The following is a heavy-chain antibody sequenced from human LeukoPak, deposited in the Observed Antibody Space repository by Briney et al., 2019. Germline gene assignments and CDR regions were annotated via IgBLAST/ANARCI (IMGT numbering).Heavy chain of an antibody. D-gene: IGHD3-22*01. CDR2: FDPEDGET. CDR1: GYTLTELS. J-gene: IGHJ4*02. Sequence: ASVKVSCKVSGYTLTELSMHWVRQAPGKGLEWMGGFDPEDGETIYAQKFQGKVTMTEDTSTDTAYMELSSLRSEDTAVYYCANAEHYYDSSGLSYYFDYWGQGTLVTLSS. V-gene: IGHV1-24*01. CDR3: ANAEHYYDSSGLSYYFDY.